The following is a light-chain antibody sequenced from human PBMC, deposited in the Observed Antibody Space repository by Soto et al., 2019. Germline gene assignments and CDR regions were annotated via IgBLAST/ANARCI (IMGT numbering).Light chain of an antibody. CDR3: CSYASSGFWV. CDR2: EGS. V-gene: IGLV2-23*01. CDR1: SSDVGYNNL. J-gene: IGLJ3*02. Sequence: QSALTQPASVSGSPGQSITISCTGTSSDVGYNNLVSWYQHYPDKAPKLMIYEGSKWPSGVSNRFSGSKSGNTASLTISGLQDEDEANYYCCSYASSGFWVFGGGTKLTVL.